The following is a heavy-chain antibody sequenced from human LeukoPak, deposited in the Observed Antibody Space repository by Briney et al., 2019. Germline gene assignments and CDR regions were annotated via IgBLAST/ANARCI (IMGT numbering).Heavy chain of an antibody. CDR3: ARRAPQTYYYDSSGYYYLMPDDY. D-gene: IGHD3-22*01. CDR1: GYTFTSYY. J-gene: IGHJ4*02. V-gene: IGHV1-46*01. Sequence: ASVKVSCKASGYTFTSYYMHWVRQAPGQGLEWMGIINPSGGSTSYAQKFQGRVTMTRDMSTSTVYMELSSLRSEDTAVYYCARRAPQTYYYDSSGYYYLMPDDYWGQGTLVTVSS. CDR2: INPSGGST.